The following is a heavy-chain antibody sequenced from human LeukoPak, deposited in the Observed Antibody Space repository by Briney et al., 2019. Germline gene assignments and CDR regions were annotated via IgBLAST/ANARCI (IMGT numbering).Heavy chain of an antibody. CDR2: FGSEDGAT. Sequence: GSLKVSCKVSGYTLTELSMHWVRQAPGKGLEWMGGFGSEDGATIYAEKFRGRVTISKDTSTDTAYIELNSLRSEDTAVYYCATTYYDILTGYYTTHGMDVWGQGTTVTV. V-gene: IGHV1-24*01. CDR1: GYTLTELS. J-gene: IGHJ6*01. CDR3: ATTYYDILTGYYTTHGMDV. D-gene: IGHD3-9*01.